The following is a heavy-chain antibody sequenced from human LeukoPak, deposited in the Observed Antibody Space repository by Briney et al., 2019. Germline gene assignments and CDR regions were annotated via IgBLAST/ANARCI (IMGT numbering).Heavy chain of an antibody. CDR2: IYYSGST. Sequence: NPSETLSLTCTVSGGSISSYYWSWIRQPPGKGLEWIGYIYYSGSTNYNPSLKSRVTISVDTSKNQFSLKLNSVTAADTAVYYCATRPTPPYYYYYMDVWGKGTTVTVSS. J-gene: IGHJ6*03. CDR3: ATRPTPPYYYYYMDV. V-gene: IGHV4-59*12. CDR1: GGSISSYY. D-gene: IGHD4-23*01.